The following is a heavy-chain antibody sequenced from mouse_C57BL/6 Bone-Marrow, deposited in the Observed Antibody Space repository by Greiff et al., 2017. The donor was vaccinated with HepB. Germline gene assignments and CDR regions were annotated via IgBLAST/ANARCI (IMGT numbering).Heavy chain of an antibody. D-gene: IGHD2-12*01. CDR2: IGPGSGST. Sequence: QVHVKQSGAELVKPGASVKISCKASGYTFTDYYINWVKQRPGQGLEWIGKIGPGSGSTYYNEKFKGKATLTADKSSSTAYMQLSSLTSEDSAVYFCATRRRGSYYYAMDYWGQGTSVTVSS. CDR3: ATRRRGSYYYAMDY. J-gene: IGHJ4*01. CDR1: GYTFTDYY. V-gene: IGHV1-77*01.